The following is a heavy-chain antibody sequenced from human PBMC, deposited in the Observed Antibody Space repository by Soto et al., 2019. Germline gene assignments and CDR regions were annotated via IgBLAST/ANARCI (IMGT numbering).Heavy chain of an antibody. V-gene: IGHV3-23*01. CDR2: ISVSGNNA. Sequence: SLRLSCAASGFAFSTFAMTWVRQAPGKGLEWVAAISVSGNNAYYAGSVKGRFTISRDNSQNSVFLQMSSLRADDTAVYYCARDQLRPGILYSLGVLLPEYGLWGQGTLVTVSS. J-gene: IGHJ4*02. CDR3: ARDQLRPGILYSLGVLLPEYGL. CDR1: GFAFSTFA. D-gene: IGHD3-22*01.